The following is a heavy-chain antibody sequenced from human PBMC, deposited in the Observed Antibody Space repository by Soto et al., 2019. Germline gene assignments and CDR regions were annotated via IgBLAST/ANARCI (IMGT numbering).Heavy chain of an antibody. CDR1: GFVFKDSS. D-gene: IGHD3-22*01. J-gene: IGHJ4*02. CDR2: IRDRAYNYAT. V-gene: IGHV3-73*01. CDR3: TRLISAAQDY. Sequence: EVLLVESGGGLVQPGGSLKLSCAASGFVFKDSSIHWVRQASGKGLEWVGRIRDRAYNYATSYAASVKGRFTISRDDSSNTAFLQMNSLKTEDTAIYYGTRLISAAQDYWGQGTRVTVSS.